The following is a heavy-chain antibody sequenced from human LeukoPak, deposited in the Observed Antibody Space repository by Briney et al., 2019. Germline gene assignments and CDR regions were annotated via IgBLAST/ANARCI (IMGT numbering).Heavy chain of an antibody. CDR2: FDPEDGET. Sequence: ASVKVSCKVSGYTLTELSMHWVRQAPGKGLEWMGGFDPEDGETIYAQKFQGRVTMTEGTSTDTAYMELSSLRSEDTAVYYCATWTFSRFGETYNWFDPWGQGTLVTVSS. CDR1: GYTLTELS. J-gene: IGHJ5*02. D-gene: IGHD3-10*01. V-gene: IGHV1-24*01. CDR3: ATWTFSRFGETYNWFDP.